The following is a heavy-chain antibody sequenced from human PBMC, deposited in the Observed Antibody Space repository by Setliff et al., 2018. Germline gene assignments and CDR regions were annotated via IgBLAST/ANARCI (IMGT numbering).Heavy chain of an antibody. J-gene: IGHJ4*01. D-gene: IGHD6-19*01. CDR1: GRFSTHA. CDR2: IIPILGTT. V-gene: IGHV1-69*05. CDR3: ASALIRRVAVAGKSQFDY. Sequence: SVKVSCKASGRFSTHAISWVRQVPGQGLEWMGGIIPILGTTDYAQNFQGRVTITTDESTSSAYLEMSNLRSEDTAVYYCASALIRRVAVAGKSQFDYWGQGTLVTV.